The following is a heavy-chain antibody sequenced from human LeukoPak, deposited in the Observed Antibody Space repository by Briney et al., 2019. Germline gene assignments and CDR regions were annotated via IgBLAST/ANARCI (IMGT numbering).Heavy chain of an antibody. CDR3: ASYSSGYIDAFDI. J-gene: IGHJ3*02. D-gene: IGHD3-22*01. CDR2: IYHSGST. V-gene: IGHV4-4*02. CDR1: GGSISSSNW. Sequence: SGTLSLTCAVSGGSISSSNWWSCVRQPPGKGLEWIGEIYHSGSTNYNPSLKSRVTISVDKSKNQFSLKLSSVTAADTAVYYCASYSSGYIDAFDIWGQGTMVTVSS.